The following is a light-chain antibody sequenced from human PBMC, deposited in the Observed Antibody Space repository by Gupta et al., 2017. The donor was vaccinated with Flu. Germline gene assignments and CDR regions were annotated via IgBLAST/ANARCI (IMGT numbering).Light chain of an antibody. V-gene: IGKV3-15*01. CDR3: QQHRSCPPWT. CDR1: QNISSN. J-gene: IGKJ1*01. CDR2: AAS. Sequence: EIVMTQSPATLSVSPGERAILSCRASQNISSNLAWYQQKPGQAPRLLIYAASTRAPGIPARFSGSGSGKEETLTISSRQSEDFAVYNCQQHRSCPPWTFGQGTKVEIK.